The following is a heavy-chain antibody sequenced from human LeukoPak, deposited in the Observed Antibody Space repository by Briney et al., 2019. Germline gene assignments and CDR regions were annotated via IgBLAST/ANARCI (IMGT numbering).Heavy chain of an antibody. V-gene: IGHV3-33*01. CDR2: IWYDGSNK. D-gene: IGHD2-21*02. J-gene: IGHJ6*02. CDR3: ARGPGRGGDCYPGQLSHYYYGMDV. Sequence: PGGSLRLSCAASGFTFSSYGMHWVRQAPGKGLEWVAVIWYDGSNKYYADSVKGRFTISRDNSRNTLYLQMNSLRADDTAVYYCARGPGRGGDCYPGQLSHYYYGMDVCGQGTTVTVSS. CDR1: GFTFSSYG.